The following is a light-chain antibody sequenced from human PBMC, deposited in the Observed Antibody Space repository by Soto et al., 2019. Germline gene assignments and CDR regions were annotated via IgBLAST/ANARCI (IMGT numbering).Light chain of an antibody. J-gene: IGLJ1*01. CDR2: DVS. Sequence: QSALTQPRSVSGSHGQSVTISCTGTSSDVGGYNYVSWYQQHPGKAPKLMIYDVSKRPSGVPDRFSGSKSGNTASLTISGLQAEDEADYYCCSYAGSYTLPFGTGTKVT. V-gene: IGLV2-11*01. CDR1: SSDVGGYNY. CDR3: CSYAGSYTLP.